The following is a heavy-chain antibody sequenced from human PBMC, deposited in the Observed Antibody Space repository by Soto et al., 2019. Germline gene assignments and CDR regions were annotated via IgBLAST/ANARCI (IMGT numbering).Heavy chain of an antibody. CDR3: ARGRGYSYGEPFDY. J-gene: IGHJ4*02. D-gene: IGHD5-18*01. CDR1: GGSISSSNW. Sequence: TLSLTCAVSGGSISSSNWWSWVRQPPGKALEWLALIYWDDDKRYSPSLKSRLTITKDTSKNQVVLTMTNMDPVDTATYYCARGRGYSYGEPFDYWGQGTLVTSPQ. CDR2: IYWDDDK. V-gene: IGHV2-5*08.